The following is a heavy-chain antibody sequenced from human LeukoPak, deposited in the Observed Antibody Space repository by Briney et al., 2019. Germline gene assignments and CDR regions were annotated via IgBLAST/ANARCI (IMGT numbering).Heavy chain of an antibody. Sequence: GGSLRLSGAASGFTFSSYSMNWVRQASGKGLEWVSSISSSSSYIYYADSVKGRFTISRDNAKNSLYLQMNSLRAEDTAVYYCARSTVMDEYFQHWGQGTLVTVSS. J-gene: IGHJ1*01. CDR1: GFTFSSYS. CDR3: ARSTVMDEYFQH. V-gene: IGHV3-21*01. D-gene: IGHD4-11*01. CDR2: ISSSSSYI.